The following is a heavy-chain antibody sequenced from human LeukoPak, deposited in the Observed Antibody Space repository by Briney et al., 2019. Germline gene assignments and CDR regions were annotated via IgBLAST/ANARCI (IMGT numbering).Heavy chain of an antibody. D-gene: IGHD3-10*01. CDR2: INHSGST. CDR1: GVSFSGYY. CDR3: ARDVLLWFGEPIQTTNYAFDI. Sequence: SETLSLTCAVYGVSFSGYYWSWIRQPPGKGLEWIGEINHSGSTNYNPSLKSRVAISVDTSKNQFSLKLSSVTAADTAVYYCARDVLLWFGEPIQTTNYAFDIWGQGTMVTVSS. V-gene: IGHV4-34*01. J-gene: IGHJ3*02.